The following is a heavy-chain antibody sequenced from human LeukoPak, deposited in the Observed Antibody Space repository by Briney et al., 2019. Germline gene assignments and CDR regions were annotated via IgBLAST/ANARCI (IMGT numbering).Heavy chain of an antibody. CDR3: ARGPRDKGYCSSTSCYGSRWWFDP. V-gene: IGHV1-8*01. J-gene: IGHJ5*02. CDR2: MNPNSGNT. CDR1: GYTFPSYD. D-gene: IGHD2-2*01. Sequence: ASVKVSCKASGYTFPSYDINWVRQATGQGLEWMGWMNPNSGNTGYAQKFQGRVTMTRNTSISTAYMELSSLRSEDTAVYYCARGPRDKGYCSSTSCYGSRWWFDPWGQGTLVTVSS.